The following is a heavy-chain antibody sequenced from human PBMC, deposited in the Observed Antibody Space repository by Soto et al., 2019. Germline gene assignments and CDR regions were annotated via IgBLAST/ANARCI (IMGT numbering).Heavy chain of an antibody. V-gene: IGHV3-66*01. CDR1: GFDASVNF. Sequence: SLRLSCAASGFDASVNFMTWVRQAPGRGLEWVSVINNASTTFYADSVKGRFTISVDKSKNTLYLQMNSLRVEDTFIYYCVRENNYFGMDVWGQGTAGTSP. J-gene: IGHJ6*02. CDR2: INNASTT. CDR3: VRENNYFGMDV.